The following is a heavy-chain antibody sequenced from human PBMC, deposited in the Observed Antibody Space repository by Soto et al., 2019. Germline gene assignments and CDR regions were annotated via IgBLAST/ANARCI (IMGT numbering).Heavy chain of an antibody. Sequence: QVQLVQSGAEVKKPGASVRVSCRTSGYTFTSYAIHWVRQAPGQGLEWMAWSNIGNGNTKYSQKFQGRVTGGRDTSASTAYMELSSLRSEDTAVYYCAREPLFGGVCYDQWLDPWGQGTLVTVSS. CDR2: SNIGNGNT. J-gene: IGHJ5*02. V-gene: IGHV1-3*04. D-gene: IGHD2-21*02. CDR3: AREPLFGGVCYDQWLDP. CDR1: GYTFTSYA.